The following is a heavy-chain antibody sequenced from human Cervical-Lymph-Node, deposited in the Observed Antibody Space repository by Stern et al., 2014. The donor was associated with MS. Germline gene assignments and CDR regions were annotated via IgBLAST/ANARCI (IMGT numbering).Heavy chain of an antibody. V-gene: IGHV1-46*01. CDR2: IYPSDGTT. J-gene: IGHJ4*02. D-gene: IGHD1-26*01. Sequence: VQLVQSGAEVMEPGASVKLSCKTSGYTFTNNYVHWVRAAPGQGLQWVGVIYPSDGTTAYAQQFQGRVTMTSDTSTTTVYMDLSSLRSEDTAVYYCARDSEGFDYWGQGTLVTVSS. CDR3: ARDSEGFDY. CDR1: GYTFTNNY.